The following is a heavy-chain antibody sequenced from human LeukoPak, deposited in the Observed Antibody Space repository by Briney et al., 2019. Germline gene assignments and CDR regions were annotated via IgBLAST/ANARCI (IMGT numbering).Heavy chain of an antibody. CDR3: ARRCSSTSRYSGMDV. CDR2: ISAYNGNT. J-gene: IGHJ6*02. Sequence: GASVKVSCKASGYTFTSYGISWVRQAPGQGLEWMGWISAYNGNTNYAQKLQGRVTMTTDTSTSTAYMELRSLRSDDTAVYYCARRCSSTSRYSGMDVWGQGTTVTVSS. V-gene: IGHV1-18*01. CDR1: GYTFTSYG. D-gene: IGHD2-2*02.